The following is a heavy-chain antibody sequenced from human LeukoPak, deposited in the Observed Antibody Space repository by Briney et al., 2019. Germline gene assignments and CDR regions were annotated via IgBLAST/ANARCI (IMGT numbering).Heavy chain of an antibody. V-gene: IGHV3-9*01. CDR3: AKGSLYGSGSPDY. J-gene: IGHJ4*02. D-gene: IGHD3-10*01. CDR2: ISWNSGSI. Sequence: PGGSLRLSCAASGFTVSSNYMSWVRQAPGKGLEWVSGISWNSGSIGYADSVKGRFTISRDNAKNSLYLQMNSLRAEDTALYYCAKGSLYGSGSPDYWGQGTLVTVSS. CDR1: GFTVSSNY.